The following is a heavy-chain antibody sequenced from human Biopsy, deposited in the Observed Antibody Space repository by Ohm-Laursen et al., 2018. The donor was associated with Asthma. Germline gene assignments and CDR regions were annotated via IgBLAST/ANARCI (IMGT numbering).Heavy chain of an antibody. CDR2: INPNSGGT. J-gene: IGHJ6*02. CDR3: ARELLDIVAFDYYYYGMDV. CDR1: GYTFTGYS. Sequence: ASVKVSCKVSGYTFTGYSMHWVRQAPGQGLEWMGRINPNSGGTNYAQKFQGRVTMTRDTSISTAYMELSSLRSDDTAVYYCARELLDIVAFDYYYYGMDVWGQGTTVTVSS. D-gene: IGHD5-12*01. V-gene: IGHV1-2*06.